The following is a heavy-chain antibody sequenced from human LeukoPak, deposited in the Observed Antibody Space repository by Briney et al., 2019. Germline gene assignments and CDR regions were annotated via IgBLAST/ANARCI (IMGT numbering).Heavy chain of an antibody. CDR3: ARAGYCGYPS. CDR1: GGSFSGYY. D-gene: IGHD5-12*01. J-gene: IGHJ4*02. Sequence: SETLSLTCAVYGGSFSGYYWSWIRHPPGKGLEWIGEINHSGSTNYNPSLKSRVTISVDTSKNQFSLKLSSVTAADTAVYYCARAGYCGYPSWGQGPLVTVSS. CDR2: INHSGST. V-gene: IGHV4-34*01.